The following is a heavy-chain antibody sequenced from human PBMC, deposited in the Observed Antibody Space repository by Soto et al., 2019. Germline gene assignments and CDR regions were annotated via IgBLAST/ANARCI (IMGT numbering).Heavy chain of an antibody. Sequence: EVQLVESGGGLVQPGRSLRLSCAASGFTFDDYAMHWVRQAPGKGLEWVSGIGTAGDTYYPGSVKGRFTISRENAKNSLYLQMNSLRAGDTAVYYCARDAGYYYGSGRGGMDVWGQGTTVTVSS. CDR2: IGTAGDT. V-gene: IGHV3-13*01. CDR3: ARDAGYYYGSGRGGMDV. J-gene: IGHJ6*02. CDR1: GFTFDDYA. D-gene: IGHD3-10*01.